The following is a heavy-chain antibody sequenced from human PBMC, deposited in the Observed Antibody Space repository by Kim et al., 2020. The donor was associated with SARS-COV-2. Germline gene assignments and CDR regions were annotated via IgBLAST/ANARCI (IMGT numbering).Heavy chain of an antibody. CDR1: GFTFSGYW. Sequence: GGSLRLSCAASGFTFSGYWMYWVRQAPGKGLEWVSRINSFGGTTYYADSVKGRFTVSRVNSKSTLYLQMNSLRAEDTAVYYCARCGSARGWCEVDYWGQGNLFIVSS. CDR3: ARCGSARGWCEVDY. J-gene: IGHJ4*02. CDR2: INSFGGTT. V-gene: IGHV3-74*01. D-gene: IGHD6-19*01.